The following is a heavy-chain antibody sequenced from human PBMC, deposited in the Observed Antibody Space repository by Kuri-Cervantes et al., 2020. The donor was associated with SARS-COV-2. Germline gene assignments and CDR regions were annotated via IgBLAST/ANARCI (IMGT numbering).Heavy chain of an antibody. CDR1: GFTFSSYD. J-gene: IGHJ6*02. CDR3: ARALDGVVTRYYYYYGMDV. CDR2: IGTAGDT. V-gene: IGHV3-13*01. D-gene: IGHD3-3*01. Sequence: GGSLRLSCAASGFTFSSYDMHWVRQATGKGLEWVSAIGTAGDTYYPGSVKGRFTISRDNAKNSLYLQMNSLRAEDTAVYYCARALDGVVTRYYYYYGMDVWGQGTTVTVSS.